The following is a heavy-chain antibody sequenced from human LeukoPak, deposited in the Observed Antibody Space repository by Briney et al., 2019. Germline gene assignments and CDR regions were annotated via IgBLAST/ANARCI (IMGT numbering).Heavy chain of an antibody. J-gene: IGHJ3*02. Sequence: SETLSLTCTVSGYSISSGYYWGWIRQPPGKGLEWIGIFYHSGSTYYNPSLNSRVTIPVDTSKNQSSLKLTSVTASDTAVYYCARWVNYYDSSRDAFDIWGQGTMVTVSS. CDR2: FYHSGST. CDR1: GYSISSGYY. D-gene: IGHD3-22*01. V-gene: IGHV4-38-2*02. CDR3: ARWVNYYDSSRDAFDI.